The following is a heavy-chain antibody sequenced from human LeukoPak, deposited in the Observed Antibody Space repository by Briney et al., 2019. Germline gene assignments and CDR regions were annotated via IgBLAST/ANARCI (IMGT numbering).Heavy chain of an antibody. CDR1: GFTFDDYC. CDR3: ARYYYDSSGLGDY. CDR2: INWNGGST. J-gene: IGHJ4*02. V-gene: IGHV3-20*04. D-gene: IGHD3-22*01. Sequence: PGGSLRLSCAASGFTFDDYCVSWVRQAPGKGLEWVSGINWNGGSTGYADSVKGRFTISRDNAKNSLYLQMNSLRAEDTALYYCARYYYDSSGLGDYWGQGTLVTVSS.